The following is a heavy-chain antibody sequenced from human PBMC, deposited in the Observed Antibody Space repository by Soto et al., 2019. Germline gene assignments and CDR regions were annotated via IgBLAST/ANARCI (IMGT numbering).Heavy chain of an antibody. CDR2: ISYDGSNK. D-gene: IGHD2-2*01. V-gene: IGHV3-30-3*01. CDR3: AKGGYCISTSCFYFDY. J-gene: IGHJ4*02. CDR1: GFTFSSYA. Sequence: GGSLRLSCAASGFTFSSYAMHWVRQAPGKGLEWVAVISYDGSNKYYADSVKGRFTISRDNSKNTLYLQMNSLRAEDTAVYYCAKGGYCISTSCFYFDYWGQGTLVTVSS.